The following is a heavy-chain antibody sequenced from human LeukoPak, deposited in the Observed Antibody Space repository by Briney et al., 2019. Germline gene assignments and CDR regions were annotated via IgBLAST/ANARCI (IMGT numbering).Heavy chain of an antibody. CDR1: GFTFSSYS. D-gene: IGHD3-10*01. J-gene: IGHJ6*02. Sequence: GGSLRLSCAASGFTFSSYSMNWVRQAPGKGLEWVSSISSSSSYIYYADSVKGRFTISRDNAKNSLYLQMNSLRAEDTAVYYRARARGVIIHYYYYGMDVWGQGTTVTVSS. CDR3: ARARGVIIHYYYYGMDV. V-gene: IGHV3-21*01. CDR2: ISSSSSYI.